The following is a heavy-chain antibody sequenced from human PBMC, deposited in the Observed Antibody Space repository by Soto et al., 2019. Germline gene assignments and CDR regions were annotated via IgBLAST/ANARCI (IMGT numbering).Heavy chain of an antibody. CDR1: GFTFSSYA. Sequence: RLSCAAAGFTFSSYAMSWVRQAPGKGLEWVSAISGSGGSTYYADSVKGRFTISRDNSKNTLYLQMNSLRAEDTAVYYCAKDLRYCSGGSCFFDYWGQGTLVTVSS. CDR3: AKDLRYCSGGSCFFDY. J-gene: IGHJ4*02. D-gene: IGHD2-15*01. V-gene: IGHV3-23*01. CDR2: ISGSGGST.